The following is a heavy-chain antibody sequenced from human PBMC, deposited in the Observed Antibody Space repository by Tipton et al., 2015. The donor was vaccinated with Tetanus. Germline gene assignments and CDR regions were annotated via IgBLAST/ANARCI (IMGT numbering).Heavy chain of an antibody. D-gene: IGHD1-1*01. J-gene: IGHJ6*02. CDR1: GGSISSSPYF. CDR3: VTFNFPNYYHYGMDV. CDR2: IYYSGST. V-gene: IGHV4-31*03. Sequence: TLSLTCTVSGGSISSSPYFWNWIRQQPGKGPEWIGYIYYSGSTYYNPSLKSRVTISVDTSKNQFSLKMNSVTAADTAMYYCVTFNFPNYYHYGMDVWGQGTTVTVSS.